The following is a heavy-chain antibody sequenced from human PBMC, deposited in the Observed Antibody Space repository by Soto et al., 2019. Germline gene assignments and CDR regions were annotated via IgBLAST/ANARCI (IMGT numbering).Heavy chain of an antibody. CDR2: ITETGGDT. CDR1: GFTFSNFV. J-gene: IGHJ6*02. D-gene: IGHD6-25*01. V-gene: IGHV3-23*01. Sequence: PGGSLRLSCAASGFTFSNFVMRWVRQTPGKGLEWVSTITETGGDTYYTDSVKGRFTVSRDNSKNTLYLQMTSLRAEDTALYYCTKAASDRHHVDVCGHWTTVTVSS. CDR3: TKAASDRHHVDV.